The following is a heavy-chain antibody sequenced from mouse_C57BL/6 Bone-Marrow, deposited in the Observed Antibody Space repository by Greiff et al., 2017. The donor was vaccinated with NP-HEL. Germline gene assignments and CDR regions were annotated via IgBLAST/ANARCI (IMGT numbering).Heavy chain of an antibody. CDR2: IGPGCGST. Sequence: VQLQQSGAELVKPGASVKISCKASGYTFTDYYINWVKQRPGQGLEWIGKIGPGCGSTYYNEKFKGKATLTADKSSSTAYMQLSSLTSEDSAVYFCAREDSSGRPSYWYFDVWGTGTTVTVSS. CDR3: AREDSSGRPSYWYFDV. D-gene: IGHD3-2*02. V-gene: IGHV1-77*01. CDR1: GYTFTDYY. J-gene: IGHJ1*03.